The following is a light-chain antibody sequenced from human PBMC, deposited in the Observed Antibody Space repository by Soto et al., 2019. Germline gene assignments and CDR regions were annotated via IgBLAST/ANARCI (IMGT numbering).Light chain of an antibody. V-gene: IGLV2-23*01. J-gene: IGLJ1*01. CDR3: CSNAAGSTYV. CDR2: EAS. CDR1: SSDVGSHNL. Sequence: QSVLTQPASVSWSPGQSITISCTGTSSDVGSHNLVSWYQQFPGKAPKLIIFEASKRPSGVSNRFSGSKSGSTASLTISGLQAEDEADYYCCSNAAGSTYVFGSGTKVTV.